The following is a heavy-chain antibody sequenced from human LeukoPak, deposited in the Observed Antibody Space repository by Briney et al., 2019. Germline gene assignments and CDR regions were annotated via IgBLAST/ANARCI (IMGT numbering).Heavy chain of an antibody. J-gene: IGHJ4*02. CDR2: IKEDGSSQ. V-gene: IGHV3-7*03. CDR3: VKDSGWFHFDS. Sequence: GSLRLSCAASGFTFSSYWMSWVRQAPGKGLEWVGHIKEDGSSQNYADSVKGRFTISRDNAKSSLHLQMNGLRAEDTAMYYCVKDSGWFHFDSWGQGTLVTVSS. CDR1: GFTFSSYW. D-gene: IGHD6-19*01.